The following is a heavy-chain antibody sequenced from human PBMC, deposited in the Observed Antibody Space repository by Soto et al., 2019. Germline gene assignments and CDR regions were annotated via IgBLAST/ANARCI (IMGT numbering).Heavy chain of an antibody. V-gene: IGHV3-13*04. D-gene: IGHD6-13*01. CDR2: IGTAGDT. J-gene: IGHJ6*02. CDR3: ARGAGGSRWYVGMDF. Sequence: EVQLVESGGGLVQPGGSLRLSCAASEFTFSSYDMHWVRQATGKGLEWVSTIGTAGDTYYAGSVKGRFTISVENAKISLYLQRHNLSAGDTAVYYCARGAGGSRWYVGMDFWGQGTTVTVFS. CDR1: EFTFSSYD.